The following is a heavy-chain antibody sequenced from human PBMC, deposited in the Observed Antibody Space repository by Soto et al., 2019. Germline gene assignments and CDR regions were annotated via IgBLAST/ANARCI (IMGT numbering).Heavy chain of an antibody. CDR3: ARGTTLAIFDYGMDV. CDR1: GFTFTSYA. D-gene: IGHD3-3*01. CDR2: ISNDGSNY. Sequence: QVQLVESGGGVVQPGRSLRLSCAASGFTFTSYAMHCVRQAPGKWLEWVAVISNDGSNYYYADSVRGRFTISRDNTKNTLFLQMSSLRGEDSVVYYCARGTTLAIFDYGMDVWGQGTTFTVSS. J-gene: IGHJ6*02. V-gene: IGHV3-30-3*01.